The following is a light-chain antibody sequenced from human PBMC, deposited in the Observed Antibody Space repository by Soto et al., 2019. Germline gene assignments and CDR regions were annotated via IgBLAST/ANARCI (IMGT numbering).Light chain of an antibody. CDR2: EVN. J-gene: IGLJ1*01. CDR1: SSDVGGYKD. Sequence: QSVLTQPPSASGSPGQSVTISCTGTSSDVGGYKDFSWYQQHPGKAPKLMIFEVNKRPSGVPDRFAGSKSGNTASLTVSGLQAEDEADYYCSSYAGITNLGVFGTGTKLTVL. V-gene: IGLV2-8*01. CDR3: SSYAGITNLGV.